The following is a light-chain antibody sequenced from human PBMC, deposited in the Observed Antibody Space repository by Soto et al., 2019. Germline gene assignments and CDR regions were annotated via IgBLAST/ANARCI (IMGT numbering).Light chain of an antibody. J-gene: IGKJ2*01. V-gene: IGKV3-15*01. Sequence: EIVMTQSPATLSVSPGERATLSCRASQSMRSNLAWYQQKPGQAPRLLIYGASTRATGVPARFSGSGSGTEFTLTISSLQSEDSAVYYCQQYKTWPREYTFGQGTKLEIK. CDR3: QQYKTWPREYT. CDR1: QSMRSN. CDR2: GAS.